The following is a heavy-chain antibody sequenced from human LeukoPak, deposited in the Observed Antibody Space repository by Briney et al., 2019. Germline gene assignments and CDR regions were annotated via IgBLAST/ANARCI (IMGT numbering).Heavy chain of an antibody. D-gene: IGHD6-13*01. CDR2: ISSSSSYI. CDR1: GFTFSSYS. CDR3: ARDRVPSSSWWEDYYYGMDV. J-gene: IGHJ6*02. V-gene: IGHV3-21*04. Sequence: GGSLRLSCAASGFTFSSYSMNWVRQAPGKGLEWVSSISSSSSYIYYADSVKGRFTISRDNSKNTLYLQMNSLRAEDTAVYYCARDRVPSSSWWEDYYYGMDVWGQGTTVTVSS.